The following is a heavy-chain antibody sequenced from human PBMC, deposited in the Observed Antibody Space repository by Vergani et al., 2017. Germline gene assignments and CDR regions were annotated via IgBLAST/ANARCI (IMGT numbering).Heavy chain of an antibody. Sequence: QVQLVQSGAEVKKPGASVKVSCKASGYTFTGYYMHWVRQAPGQGLEWMGWINPNRGGTNYAQKFQGRVTMTRDTSISTAYMELSRLRSDDTAVYYCARDMTAYQYYYDSSGYYDYWGQGTLVTVSS. CDR1: GYTFTGYY. V-gene: IGHV1-2*02. CDR3: ARDMTAYQYYYDSSGYYDY. D-gene: IGHD3-22*01. CDR2: INPNRGGT. J-gene: IGHJ4*02.